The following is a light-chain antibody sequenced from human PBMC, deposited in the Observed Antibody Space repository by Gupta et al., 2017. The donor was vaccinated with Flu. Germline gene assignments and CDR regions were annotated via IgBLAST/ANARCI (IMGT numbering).Light chain of an antibody. CDR3: QQVNDYPRT. J-gene: IGKJ1*01. Sequence: DIQLTQSPSFLSASVGDRVTITCRASQGIRSYLAWYQQSPGKAPKLLIYAASTLQSGVPSRFSGSGSGTEFTLTISSLQSEDFATYYCQQVNDYPRTFGQGTKVEIK. V-gene: IGKV1-9*01. CDR2: AAS. CDR1: QGIRSY.